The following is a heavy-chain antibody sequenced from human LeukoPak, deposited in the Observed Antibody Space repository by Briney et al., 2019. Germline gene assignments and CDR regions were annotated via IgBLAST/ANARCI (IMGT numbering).Heavy chain of an antibody. D-gene: IGHD3-3*01. CDR1: GYTFTSYA. CDR3: ARGHYDFWSGEGDYFDY. J-gene: IGHJ4*02. V-gene: IGHV1-3*03. Sequence: GPSVKVSCKASGYTFTSYAMHWVRQAPGQRLEWMGWINAGNGNTKYSQDFQGRVTITSDTSASTAYMDLSSLRSEDMAVYYCARGHYDFWSGEGDYFDYWGQGTLVTVSS. CDR2: INAGNGNT.